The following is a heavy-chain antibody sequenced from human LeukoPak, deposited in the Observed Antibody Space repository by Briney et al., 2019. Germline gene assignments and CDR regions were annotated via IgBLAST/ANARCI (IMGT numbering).Heavy chain of an antibody. V-gene: IGHV4-34*01. J-gene: IGHJ6*03. Sequence: SETLSLTCAVYGGSFSGYYWSWIRQPPGKGLEWIGEINHSGSTNYNPSLKSRVTISVDTSKSQFSLKLSSVTAADTAVYYCARVRLFGVVPSTSNYYMDVWGKGTTVTVSS. CDR2: INHSGST. CDR3: ARVRLFGVVPSTSNYYMDV. D-gene: IGHD3-3*01. CDR1: GGSFSGYY.